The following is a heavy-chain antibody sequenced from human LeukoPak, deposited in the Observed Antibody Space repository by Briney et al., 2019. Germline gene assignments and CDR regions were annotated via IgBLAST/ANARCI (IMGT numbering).Heavy chain of an antibody. D-gene: IGHD2-21*01. V-gene: IGHV3-9*01. CDR2: ISWNSHTI. CDR1: GFTFDDYA. J-gene: IGHJ4*02. CDR3: AKDPGIPPDY. Sequence: GRSLRLSCAASGFTFDDYAMHWIRQAPGKGLEWVSGISWNSHTIGYADSVKGRFTISRDNAKNTLYLQMNSLRAEDTAVYYCAKDPGIPPDYWGQGTLVTVSS.